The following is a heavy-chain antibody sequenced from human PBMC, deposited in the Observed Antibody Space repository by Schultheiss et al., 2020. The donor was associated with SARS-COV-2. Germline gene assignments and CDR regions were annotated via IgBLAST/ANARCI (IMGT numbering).Heavy chain of an antibody. CDR1: GFTFSSYA. CDR3: ARTQLWLGFDP. J-gene: IGHJ5*02. D-gene: IGHD5-18*01. CDR2: ISNAGGST. Sequence: GGSLRLSCSASGFTFSSYAMSWVRQAPGKGLEYVSAISNAGGSTYYPDSVKGRFTIARDNSKNTLYLQMSSLRPEDTAVYYCARTQLWLGFDPWGQGTLVTGSS. V-gene: IGHV3-64D*06.